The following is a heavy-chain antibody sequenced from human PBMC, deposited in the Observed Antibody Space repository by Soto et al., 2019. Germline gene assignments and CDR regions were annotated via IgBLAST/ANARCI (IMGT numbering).Heavy chain of an antibody. CDR2: IYYSGST. CDR3: ARGEGYYDSSGSADFDY. D-gene: IGHD3-22*01. J-gene: IGHJ4*02. Sequence: PSETLSLTCTVSGGSVSSGSYYWSWIRQPPGKGLEWIGYIYYSGSTNYNPSLKSRVTISVDTSKNQFSLKLSSVTAADTAVYYCARGEGYYDSSGSADFDYWGQGTLVTVS. V-gene: IGHV4-61*01. CDR1: GGSVSSGSYY.